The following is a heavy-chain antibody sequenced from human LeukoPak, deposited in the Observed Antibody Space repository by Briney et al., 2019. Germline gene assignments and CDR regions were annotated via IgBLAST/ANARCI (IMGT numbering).Heavy chain of an antibody. Sequence: GGSLRLSCAASGFTFSSYGMHWVRQAPGKGLEWVAVISYDGSNKYYADSVKGRFTISRDNSKNTLYLQMNSLRAEDTAVYYCAKPGGWGSGSYSHFDYWGQGTLVTVSS. CDR3: AKPGGWGSGSYSHFDY. CDR2: ISYDGSNK. J-gene: IGHJ4*02. V-gene: IGHV3-30*18. D-gene: IGHD3-10*01. CDR1: GFTFSSYG.